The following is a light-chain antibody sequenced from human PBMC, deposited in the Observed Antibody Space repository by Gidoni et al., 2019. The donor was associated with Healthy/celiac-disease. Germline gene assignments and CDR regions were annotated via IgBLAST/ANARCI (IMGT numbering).Light chain of an antibody. CDR2: DFN. Sequence: QSALTQPDAVSGCPGQSITISCTGTSSDVGGYNSVSWYQPHPGKAPKHIIYDFNNRPSGVTNRFSGSNSGNTASRTISGLQAEDDADDYCSSYTSSSTRVFGGGTTLTV. J-gene: IGLJ3*02. V-gene: IGLV2-14*03. CDR3: SSYTSSSTRV. CDR1: SSDVGGYNS.